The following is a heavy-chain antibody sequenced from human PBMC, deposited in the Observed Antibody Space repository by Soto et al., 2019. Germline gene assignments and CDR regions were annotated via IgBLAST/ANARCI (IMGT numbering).Heavy chain of an antibody. D-gene: IGHD3-10*01. J-gene: IGHJ6*02. CDR1: GFSFSSYG. CDR2: IWYDGSNK. V-gene: IGHV3-33*01. CDR3: ARDWPPYYYGSGSYDMDV. Sequence: QVQLVESGGGVVQPGRSLRLSCAASGFSFSSYGIHWVRQAPGKGLEWVAVIWYDGSNKYYVDSVKGRFTISRDNSKNTLSLQMYSLRAEDTAVYYCARDWPPYYYGSGSYDMDVWGQGTTVTVSS.